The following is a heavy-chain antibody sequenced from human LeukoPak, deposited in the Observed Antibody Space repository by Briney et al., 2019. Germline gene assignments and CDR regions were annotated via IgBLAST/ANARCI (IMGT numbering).Heavy chain of an antibody. J-gene: IGHJ5*02. CDR2: IIPMFGTT. V-gene: IGHV1-69*05. CDR3: ARDQRTDFSDLGHWFDP. Sequence: ASVKVSCKTSGVTFSSYGISWVRQAPGQGLEWMGAIIPMFGTTNYAQKFQGRVTITTDESTSTAYMELSSLRSEDTAVYYCARDQRTDFSDLGHWFDPWGQGTLVTVSS. D-gene: IGHD3/OR15-3a*01. CDR1: GVTFSSYG.